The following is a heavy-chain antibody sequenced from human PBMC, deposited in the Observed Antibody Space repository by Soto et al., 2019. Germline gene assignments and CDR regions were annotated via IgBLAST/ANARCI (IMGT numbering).Heavy chain of an antibody. J-gene: IGHJ4*02. V-gene: IGHV3-23*01. D-gene: IGHD5-12*01. Sequence: EVQLLQSGGGLVQPGGSLRLSCTASGFIYSIYAMAWVRQAPRKGLEWVSAISGSGGETYYADSVKGRFTISRDNSKNTVYLQMTNLRAEDTAVYYCAKEFAVAVATPPEYWGQGTLVTVSS. CDR3: AKEFAVAVATPPEY. CDR2: ISGSGGET. CDR1: GFIYSIYA.